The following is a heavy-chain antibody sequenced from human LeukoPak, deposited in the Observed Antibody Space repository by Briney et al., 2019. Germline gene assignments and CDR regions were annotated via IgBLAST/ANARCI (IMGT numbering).Heavy chain of an antibody. CDR3: ARDLRDTSMARLYNFYSYMDV. D-gene: IGHD5-18*01. Sequence: ASVKVSCKASGYTFTGYFIHWVRQAPGQGLEWMGWINPNSGGTNYAQKFQGRVTMTRDTSISTAYMELSRLTSDDTAVFYCARDLRDTSMARLYNFYSYMDVWGKGTTVTVS. CDR2: INPNSGGT. CDR1: GYTFTGYF. V-gene: IGHV1-2*02. J-gene: IGHJ6*03.